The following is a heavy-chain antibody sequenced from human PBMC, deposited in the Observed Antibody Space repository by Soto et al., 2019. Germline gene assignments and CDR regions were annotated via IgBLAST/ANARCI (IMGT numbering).Heavy chain of an antibody. J-gene: IGHJ4*02. Sequence: QLQLQESGPGLVKPSETLSLTCTVSGDSISSSSYYWAWIRQPPGKGLEWIGSIYYSGSTDYNPSLKSRVTISVYTSRIHFSLKLISVTAADTAVYYCARQSYDSSDYFDYWGQGTLVTVSS. D-gene: IGHD3-22*01. CDR3: ARQSYDSSDYFDY. CDR1: GDSISSSSYY. CDR2: IYYSGST. V-gene: IGHV4-39*01.